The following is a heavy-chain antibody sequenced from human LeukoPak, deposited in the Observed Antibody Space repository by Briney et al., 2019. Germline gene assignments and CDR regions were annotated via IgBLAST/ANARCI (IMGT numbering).Heavy chain of an antibody. J-gene: IGHJ4*02. Sequence: PSETLSLTCTVSGGSISSYYWSWVRQAPGKGLEWVSVIYSGGSTYYADSVKGRFTISRDNSKNTLYLQMNSLRAEDTAVYYCARVVPSGGWPDYWGQGTLVTVSS. CDR3: ARVVPSGGWPDY. V-gene: IGHV3-53*01. D-gene: IGHD1-26*01. CDR1: GGSISSYY. CDR2: IYSGGST.